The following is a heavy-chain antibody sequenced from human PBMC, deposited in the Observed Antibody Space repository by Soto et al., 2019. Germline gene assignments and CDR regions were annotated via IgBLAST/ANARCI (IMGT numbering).Heavy chain of an antibody. CDR1: GFTFSSYG. V-gene: IGHV3-30*18. CDR2: ISYDGSNK. Sequence: RSLRLACAGAGFTFSSYGMDWVGQATGKGLEWVAVISYDGSNKYYADSVKGRFTISRDNSKNTLYLQMNSLRAEDTAVYYCAKDRWELLFSVLAYWGQGTLVTVSS. CDR3: AKDRWELLFSVLAY. D-gene: IGHD1-26*01. J-gene: IGHJ4*02.